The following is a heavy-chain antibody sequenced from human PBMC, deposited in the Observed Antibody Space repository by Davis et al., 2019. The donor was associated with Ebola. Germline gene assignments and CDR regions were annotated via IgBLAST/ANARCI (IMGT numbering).Heavy chain of an antibody. CDR3: ASGYTVTGGH. V-gene: IGHV1-46*01. D-gene: IGHD4-17*01. CDR1: AYTFTGYG. J-gene: IGHJ4*02. Sequence: SVKVSCKASAYTFTGYGIGWLRHAPGQGLDWMGIINPSGGSTSYAQKFQGRVTMTRDTSTSTVYIALSSLRSEETAVYYCASGYTVTGGHWGQGPLVTVSS. CDR2: INPSGGST.